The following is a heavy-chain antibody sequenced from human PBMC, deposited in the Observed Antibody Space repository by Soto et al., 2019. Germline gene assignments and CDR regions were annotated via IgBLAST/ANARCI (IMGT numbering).Heavy chain of an antibody. D-gene: IGHD6-13*01. CDR3: ARGHWGIAAAGTENAFDI. Sequence: SETLSLTCAVYGGSFSGYYWSWIRQPPGKGLEWIGEINHSGSTNYNPSLKSRVTISVDTSKNQFSLKLSSVTAADTAVYYCARGHWGIAAAGTENAFDIWGQGTMVTVSS. V-gene: IGHV4-34*01. CDR1: GGSFSGYY. J-gene: IGHJ3*02. CDR2: INHSGST.